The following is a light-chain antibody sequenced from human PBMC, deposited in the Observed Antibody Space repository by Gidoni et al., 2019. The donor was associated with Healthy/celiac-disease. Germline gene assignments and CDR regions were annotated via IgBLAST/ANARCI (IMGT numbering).Light chain of an antibody. CDR2: DAS. J-gene: IGKJ1*01. V-gene: IGKV3-11*01. CDR1: QSVSSY. CDR3: QQRSNWWT. Sequence: EIVLTQSPATLSLSPGEIATLSCRASQSVSSYLAWYQQKPGQAPRLLIYDASNRATGIPARFSGSGSGTDFTLTISSLEPEDFAVYYCQQRSNWWTFGQXTKVEIK.